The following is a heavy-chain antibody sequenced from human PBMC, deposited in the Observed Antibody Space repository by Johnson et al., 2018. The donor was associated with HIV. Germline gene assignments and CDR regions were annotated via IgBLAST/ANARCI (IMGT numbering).Heavy chain of an antibody. Sequence: VQLVESGGGVVQPGGSLRLSCAASGFTFSSYWMSWVRQSPGKGLEWVANIKQDGSEKYYVDSVKGRFTISRDNAKNSLYLQTNSLRAEDTAVYYCALEAVRSTDAFDIWGQGTMVIVSS. CDR2: IKQDGSEK. CDR1: GFTFSSYW. J-gene: IGHJ3*02. V-gene: IGHV3-7*05. D-gene: IGHD3-10*01. CDR3: ALEAVRSTDAFDI.